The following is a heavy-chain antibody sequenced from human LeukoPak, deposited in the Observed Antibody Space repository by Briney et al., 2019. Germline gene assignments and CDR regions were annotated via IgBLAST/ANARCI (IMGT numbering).Heavy chain of an antibody. CDR2: IIPIFGTA. V-gene: IGHV1-69*13. CDR3: AREIGDSSGYYYEVFGY. D-gene: IGHD3-22*01. Sequence: GASVKVSCKASRGTFSSYAISWVRQAPGQGLEWMGGIIPIFGTANYAQKFQGRVTITADESTSTAYMELSSLRSEDTAVYYCAREIGDSSGYYYEVFGYWGQGTLVTVSS. J-gene: IGHJ4*02. CDR1: RGTFSSYA.